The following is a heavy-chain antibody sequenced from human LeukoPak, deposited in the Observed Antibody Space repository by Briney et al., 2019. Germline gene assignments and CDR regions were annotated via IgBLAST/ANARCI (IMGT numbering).Heavy chain of an antibody. CDR3: ARADSSSWYYYYYGMDV. CDR1: GFTFSSYS. CDR2: ISSSSSYI. V-gene: IGHV3-21*01. J-gene: IGHJ6*02. D-gene: IGHD6-13*01. Sequence: GGSLRLSCAASGFTFSSYSMNWVRQAPGKGLEWVSSISSSSSYIYYADSVKGRFTISRDNAKNSLYLQMNSLRAEDTAVYYCARADSSSWYYYYYGMDVWGQGTTVTVSS.